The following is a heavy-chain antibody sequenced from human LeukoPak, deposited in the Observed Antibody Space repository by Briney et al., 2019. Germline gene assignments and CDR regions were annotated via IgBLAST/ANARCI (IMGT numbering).Heavy chain of an antibody. D-gene: IGHD3-22*01. V-gene: IGHV3-48*01. CDR1: GFTFSSYS. J-gene: IGHJ4*02. CDR3: ARDLVSRSSGYYFDY. Sequence: GGSLRLSCAASGFTFSSYSMNWVRQAPGKGLEWVSYISSSSSTIYYADSVKGRFTISRDNAKNSLYLQMNSLRAEDTAVYYCARDLVSRSSGYYFDYWGQGTLVTVSS. CDR2: ISSSSSTI.